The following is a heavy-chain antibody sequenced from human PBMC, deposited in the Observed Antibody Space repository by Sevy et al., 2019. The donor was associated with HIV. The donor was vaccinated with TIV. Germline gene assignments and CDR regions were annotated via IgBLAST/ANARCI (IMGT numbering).Heavy chain of an antibody. Sequence: GGSLRLSCAASGFTFSSYAMHWVRQAPGKGLEWVAVISYDGSNKYYADSVKGRFTISRDNSKNTLYLQMNSLSAEDTAVYYFARDGGYCSGGSCYIDAFDIWGQGTMVTVSS. CDR3: ARDGGYCSGGSCYIDAFDI. D-gene: IGHD2-15*01. CDR2: ISYDGSNK. J-gene: IGHJ3*02. CDR1: GFTFSSYA. V-gene: IGHV3-30-3*01.